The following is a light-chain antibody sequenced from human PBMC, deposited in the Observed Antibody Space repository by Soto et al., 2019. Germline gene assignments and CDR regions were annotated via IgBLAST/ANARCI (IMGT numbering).Light chain of an antibody. V-gene: IGLV3-1*01. CDR2: QDS. Sequence: VLTQPPSVSVSPGQTASITCSGDKLGDKYACWYQQKPGQSPVLVIYQDSKRPSGIPERFSGSNSGNTATLTISGTQAMDEADYYCQAWDSSTLVFGGGTKLTVL. CDR3: QAWDSSTLV. CDR1: KLGDKY. J-gene: IGLJ2*01.